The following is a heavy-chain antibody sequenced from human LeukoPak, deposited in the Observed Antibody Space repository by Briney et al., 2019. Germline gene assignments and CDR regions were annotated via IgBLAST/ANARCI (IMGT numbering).Heavy chain of an antibody. CDR2: ISGSGGST. Sequence: GGSLRLSCAASGFTFSSYAMSWVRQAPGKGLEWVSGISGSGGSTYYADSVKGRFTISRDNYKNTLYLQMNSLRADDTAVYYCAKDLEWLLNNWFDPWGQGTLVTVSS. V-gene: IGHV3-23*01. J-gene: IGHJ5*02. CDR3: AKDLEWLLNNWFDP. CDR1: GFTFSSYA. D-gene: IGHD3-3*01.